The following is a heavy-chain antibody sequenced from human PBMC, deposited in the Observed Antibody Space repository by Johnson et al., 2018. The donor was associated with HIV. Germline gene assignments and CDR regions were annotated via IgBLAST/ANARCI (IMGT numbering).Heavy chain of an antibody. V-gene: IGHV3-48*04. CDR3: ASPEAPYYDILTGYYAAFDI. CDR2: ISRSGSTI. D-gene: IGHD3-9*01. CDR1: GFTFSSYA. Sequence: VQLVESGGGVVQPGRSLRLSCAASGFTFSSYAMHWVRQAPGKGLEWVSYISRSGSTIYYGDSVKGRFTISSDNAKNSLYLQMNSLRAEDTAVYYCASPEAPYYDILTGYYAAFDIWGQGTMVTVSS. J-gene: IGHJ3*02.